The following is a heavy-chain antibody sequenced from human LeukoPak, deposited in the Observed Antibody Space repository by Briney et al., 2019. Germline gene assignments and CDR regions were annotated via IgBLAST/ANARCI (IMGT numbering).Heavy chain of an antibody. CDR3: AKEQGHFQH. CDR2: INIDGSSR. Sequence: GGSLRLSCAASGFTFSGYWMHWVRQAPGKGLVWVSRINIDGSSRSYVDSVKGRFTISRDNAKNTLYLQMNSLRAEDTAVYYCAKEQGHFQHWGQGTLVTVSS. CDR1: GFTFSGYW. V-gene: IGHV3-74*01. J-gene: IGHJ1*01.